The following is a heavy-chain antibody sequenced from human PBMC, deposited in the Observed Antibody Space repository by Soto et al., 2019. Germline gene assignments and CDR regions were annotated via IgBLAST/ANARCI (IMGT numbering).Heavy chain of an antibody. Sequence: GGSLRLSCAASGFTFSSYAMSWVRQAPGKGLEWVSGISGSGSSTYYADSVKGRFTISRDNSKNTLYLQMNSLRAEDTAVYYCARRNWNYGAFDIWGQGTMVTASS. D-gene: IGHD1-7*01. V-gene: IGHV3-23*01. CDR3: ARRNWNYGAFDI. CDR1: GFTFSSYA. J-gene: IGHJ3*02. CDR2: ISGSGSST.